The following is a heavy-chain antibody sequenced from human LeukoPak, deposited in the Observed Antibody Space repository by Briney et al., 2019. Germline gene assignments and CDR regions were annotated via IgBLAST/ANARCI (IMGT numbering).Heavy chain of an antibody. CDR2: IRFDATTK. CDR3: AQEVKGTYCSGVQNCLFDS. V-gene: IGHV3-30*02. D-gene: IGHD2-15*01. Sequence: GGSLRLSCAASGFTVSSNYMSWVRQAPGRGLEWVAFIRFDATTKYYAHSVRGRFTISRDNSKNTLDLQMSSLRTEDTAVYHCAQEVKGTYCSGVQNCLFDSWGHGTLVTVSS. CDR1: GFTVSSNY. J-gene: IGHJ4*01.